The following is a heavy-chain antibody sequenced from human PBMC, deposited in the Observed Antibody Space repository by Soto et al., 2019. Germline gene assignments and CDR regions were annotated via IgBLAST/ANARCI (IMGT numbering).Heavy chain of an antibody. D-gene: IGHD1-1*01. CDR1: GFTFSAYW. V-gene: IGHV3-74*01. Sequence: EVLLVESGGALVKPGESLRLSCAVSGFTFSAYWMHWVRQVPEKGLTWVSRISDDGSTATYADSVKGRFIISRDNAKNTLYLEMNTLRADDSGLYYCARGPRVSSTGTGAHWGRGTLVTVSS. CDR2: ISDDGSTA. J-gene: IGHJ4*02. CDR3: ARGPRVSSTGTGAH.